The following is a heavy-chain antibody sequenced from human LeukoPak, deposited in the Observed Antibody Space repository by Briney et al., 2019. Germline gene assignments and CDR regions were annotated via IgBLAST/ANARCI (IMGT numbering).Heavy chain of an antibody. J-gene: IGHJ4*02. V-gene: IGHV4-4*07. Sequence: SETLSLTCTVSGDSITTYYWSWIRQSAGKGLEWIGGIHTSGSTNYHPSPKSRLTLSVDTSKTPFSLKVSSVTAADTGVYYCARAPEFSSGWLLDYWGQGRLLTV. CDR1: GDSITTYY. CDR2: IHTSGST. CDR3: ARAPEFSSGWLLDY. D-gene: IGHD6-19*01.